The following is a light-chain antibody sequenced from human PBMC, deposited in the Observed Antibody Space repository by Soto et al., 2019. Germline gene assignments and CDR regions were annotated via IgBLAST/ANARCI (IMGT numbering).Light chain of an antibody. J-gene: IGKJ5*01. CDR2: GAS. CDR1: QSVSSSF. V-gene: IGKV3-20*01. Sequence: ELVLTQSPGTLSLSPGERATLSCRASQSVSSSFLAWYQQKPGQAPRLLIYGASSRATGAPDRFSGSGSGTDFTLTISRLEPEDFAVYYCQQYGSSAITFGQGTRREI. CDR3: QQYGSSAIT.